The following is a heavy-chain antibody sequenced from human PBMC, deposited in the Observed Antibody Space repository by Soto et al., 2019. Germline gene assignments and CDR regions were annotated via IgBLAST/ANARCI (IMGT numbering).Heavy chain of an antibody. CDR3: AMAGGIATAGAFNY. J-gene: IGHJ4*02. Sequence: EVQLLESGGGLVQPGGSLRLSCAASGSTFSSYAMSWVRQAPGKGLEWVSAISGSGGSTYYADSVKGRFTISRDSSKNTLDLQMNSLRAEDTAVYYCAMAGGIATAGAFNYWGQGTLVTVSS. D-gene: IGHD6-13*01. CDR2: ISGSGGST. CDR1: GSTFSSYA. V-gene: IGHV3-23*01.